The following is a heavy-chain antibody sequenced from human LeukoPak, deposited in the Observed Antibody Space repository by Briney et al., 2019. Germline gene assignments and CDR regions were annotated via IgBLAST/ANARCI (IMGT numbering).Heavy chain of an antibody. CDR2: ISYDGSNK. CDR3: ARRRINWFDP. CDR1: GFTFSSYG. V-gene: IGHV3-30*03. D-gene: IGHD2-15*01. Sequence: GRSLRLSCAASGFTFSSYGMHWVRQAPGKGLEWVAVISYDGSNKYYADSVKGRFTISRDNAKNSLYLQMNSLRAEDTAVYYCARRRINWFDPWGQGTLVTVSS. J-gene: IGHJ5*02.